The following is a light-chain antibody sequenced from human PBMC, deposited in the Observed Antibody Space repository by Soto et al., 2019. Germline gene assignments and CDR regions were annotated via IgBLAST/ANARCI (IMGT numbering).Light chain of an antibody. J-gene: IGLJ1*01. V-gene: IGLV2-23*01. CDR2: DGS. CDR1: SSDVGGYNF. CDR3: CSYGGSSTYV. Sequence: QSALTQPAAVSGSPGQSITISCTGTSSDVGGYNFVAWYQQYPGKAPKVMIYDGSQRPSGVSTRFSGSRSGNTASLAISGLQPEDEADYYCCSYGGSSTYVFGTGTKLTVL.